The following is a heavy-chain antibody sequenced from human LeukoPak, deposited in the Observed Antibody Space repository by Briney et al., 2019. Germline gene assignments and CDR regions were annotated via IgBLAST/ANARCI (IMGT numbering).Heavy chain of an antibody. Sequence: GESLKISCKGSGYSFTDYWIGWVRQMPGKGLEWMGIIYPGDSDTRYSPSFQGHVTISADKSISTAFLQWSSLQALDTAMYYCARHNRDTSQQTRNLDYWGQGTLVTVSS. V-gene: IGHV5-51*01. CDR2: IYPGDSDT. J-gene: IGHJ4*02. D-gene: IGHD2-2*01. CDR3: ARHNRDTSQQTRNLDY. CDR1: GYSFTDYW.